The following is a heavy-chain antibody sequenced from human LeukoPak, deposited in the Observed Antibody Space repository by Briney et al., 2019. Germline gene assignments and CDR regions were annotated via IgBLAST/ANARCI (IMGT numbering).Heavy chain of an antibody. CDR3: CSGDIVATRNDY. CDR2: ISWNSGSI. V-gene: IGHV3-9*01. D-gene: IGHD5-12*01. J-gene: IGHJ4*02. Sequence: PGRSLRLSCAASGFTFDDYAMHWVRQAPGKGLEWVSGISWNSGSIGYADSVKGRFTISRDNAKNSLYLQMNSLRAEDTAVYYCCSGDIVATRNDYWGQGTLVTVSS. CDR1: GFTFDDYA.